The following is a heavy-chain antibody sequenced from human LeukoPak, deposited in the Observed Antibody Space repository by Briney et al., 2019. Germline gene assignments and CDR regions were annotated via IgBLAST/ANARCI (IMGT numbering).Heavy chain of an antibody. CDR3: AREPIAVAGYFNY. Sequence: PGGSLRLSCAASGFTFSSYAMSWVRQAPGKGLEWVAVIWYDGSNKYYADSVKGRFTISRDNSKNTLYLQMNSLRAEDTAVYYCAREPIAVAGYFNYWGQGTLVTVSS. D-gene: IGHD6-19*01. J-gene: IGHJ4*02. CDR1: GFTFSSYA. CDR2: IWYDGSNK. V-gene: IGHV3-33*08.